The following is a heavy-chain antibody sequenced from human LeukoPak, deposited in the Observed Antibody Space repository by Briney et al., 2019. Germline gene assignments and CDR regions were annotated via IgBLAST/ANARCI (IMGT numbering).Heavy chain of an antibody. CDR2: IYPGDSDT. D-gene: IGHD5-18*01. Sequence: GESLKISCKGSGYSFTSYWIGWVRQMPGKGLEWMGIIYPGDSDTRYSPSFQGQVTISADKSISTAYLQWSSLKASDTAMYYCARRGGYSYGGLLDHGMDVWGQGTTVTVSS. CDR1: GYSFTSYW. V-gene: IGHV5-51*01. J-gene: IGHJ6*02. CDR3: ARRGGYSYGGLLDHGMDV.